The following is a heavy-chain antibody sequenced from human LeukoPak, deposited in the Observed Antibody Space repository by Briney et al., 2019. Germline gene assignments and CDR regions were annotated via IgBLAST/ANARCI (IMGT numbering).Heavy chain of an antibody. V-gene: IGHV4-39*01. CDR1: GGSISSSDYY. Sequence: PSETLSLTCTVSGGSISSSDYYWGWIRQPPGKGLEWIGSIYYSGSTYYNPSLKSRVTISVDTSKNQFSLKLSPVTAADTAVYYCARIAVAGISSDYWGQGTLVTVSP. CDR3: ARIAVAGISSDY. CDR2: IYYSGST. J-gene: IGHJ4*02. D-gene: IGHD6-19*01.